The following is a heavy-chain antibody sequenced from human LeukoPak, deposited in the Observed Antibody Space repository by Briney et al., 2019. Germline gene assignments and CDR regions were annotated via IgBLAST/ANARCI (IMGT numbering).Heavy chain of an antibody. CDR2: ISSNGGST. Sequence: GRSLRLSCSASGFTFSSYAMHWVRQAPGKGLEYVSAISSNGGSTYYADSVKGRFTISRDNSKNTLYLQMSSLRAEDTAVYYCVKDRRIAVAGTGWFDPWGQGTLVTVSS. CDR1: GFTFSSYA. D-gene: IGHD6-19*01. CDR3: VKDRRIAVAGTGWFDP. V-gene: IGHV3-64D*09. J-gene: IGHJ5*02.